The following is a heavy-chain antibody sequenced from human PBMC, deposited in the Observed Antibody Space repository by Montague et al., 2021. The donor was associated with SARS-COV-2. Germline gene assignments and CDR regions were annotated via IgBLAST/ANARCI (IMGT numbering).Heavy chain of an antibody. V-gene: IGHV4-59*01. CDR1: SDSITNSH. CDR2: FNPNGPR. J-gene: IGHJ4*01. Sequence: SETLSLTCIVSSDSITNSHSGSVQHPSGNRRARMSFFNPNGPRKQTPSLKSRSTTSVDTANNQFSLRLGSVTAADSARYFCSRVPAVTKVSAATIDFWGHGVLVTVSS. CDR3: SRVPAVTKVSAATIDF. D-gene: IGHD4-11*01.